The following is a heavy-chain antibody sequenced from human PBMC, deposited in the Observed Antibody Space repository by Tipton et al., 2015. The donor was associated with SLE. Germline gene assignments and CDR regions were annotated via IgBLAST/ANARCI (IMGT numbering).Heavy chain of an antibody. D-gene: IGHD2-2*02. V-gene: IGHV1-18*01. Sequence: QSGAEVKKPGASVKVFCRASGYTFTSYGISWVRQAPGQGLEWMGWISAYNGNTNYAQKLQGRVTMTTDTSTSTAYMELRSLRSDDTAVYYCARFDTYTLSSSYFDYWGQGTLVTVSS. CDR2: ISAYNGNT. CDR3: ARFDTYTLSSSYFDY. CDR1: GYTFTSYG. J-gene: IGHJ4*02.